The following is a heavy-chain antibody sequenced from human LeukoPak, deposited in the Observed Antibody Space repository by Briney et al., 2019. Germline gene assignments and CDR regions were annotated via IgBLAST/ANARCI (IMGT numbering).Heavy chain of an antibody. CDR1: GGSISSHY. Sequence: SETLSLTCTVSGGSISSHYWSWLRQPPGKGLEWIGYIYYSGSTNYNPSLKSRVTISIDSSKNQISLKLTSVTAADTAVYYCARVRRRLPLLIGVGAPLDYWGQGTLVIVSA. D-gene: IGHD2-21*01. CDR3: ARVRRRLPLLIGVGAPLDY. CDR2: IYYSGST. V-gene: IGHV4-59*11. J-gene: IGHJ4*02.